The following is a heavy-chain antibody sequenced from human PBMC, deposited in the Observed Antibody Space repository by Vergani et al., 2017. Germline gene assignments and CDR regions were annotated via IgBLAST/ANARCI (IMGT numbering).Heavy chain of an antibody. D-gene: IGHD2-15*01. V-gene: IGHV3-11*01. Sequence: QVQLVESGGGLVKPGGSLRLSCAASGFTFSDYYMSWIRPAPGKGLEWVSYISSSGSTLYYADYVKGRFTISRDNAKNSLYLQMNSLRAEDTAVYYCARDPTYCSGGSCYSRSYWYFDLWGRGTLVTVSS. CDR1: GFTFSDYY. J-gene: IGHJ2*01. CDR2: ISSSGSTL. CDR3: ARDPTYCSGGSCYSRSYWYFDL.